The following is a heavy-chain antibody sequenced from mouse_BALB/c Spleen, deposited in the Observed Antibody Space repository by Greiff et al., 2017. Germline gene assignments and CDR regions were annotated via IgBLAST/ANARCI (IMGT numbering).Heavy chain of an antibody. V-gene: IGHV14-4*02. J-gene: IGHJ3*01. D-gene: IGHD2-4*01. CDR2: IDPENGDT. CDR3: TIYYDYDGVFAY. CDR1: GFNIKDYY. Sequence: EVQLQQSGAELVRSGASVKLSCTASGFNIKDYYMHWVKQRPEQGLEWIGWIDPENGDTEYAPKFQGKATMTADTSSNTAYLQLSSLTSEDTAVYYCTIYYDYDGVFAYWGQGTLVTVSA.